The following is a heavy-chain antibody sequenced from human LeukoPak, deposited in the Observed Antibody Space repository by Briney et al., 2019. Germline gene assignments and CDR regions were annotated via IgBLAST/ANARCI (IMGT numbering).Heavy chain of an antibody. Sequence: GGSLRLSCAASGFTLRSYSMNWVRQAPGKGLEWVSSISDSDNSMYYANSVKGRFTISRDNTKNSLYLQMNSLRAEDTAVYYCARGRIAVAATEIHDAFDIWGQGTMVTVSS. D-gene: IGHD6-19*01. CDR1: GFTLRSYS. CDR3: ARGRIAVAATEIHDAFDI. J-gene: IGHJ3*02. V-gene: IGHV3-21*01. CDR2: ISDSDNSM.